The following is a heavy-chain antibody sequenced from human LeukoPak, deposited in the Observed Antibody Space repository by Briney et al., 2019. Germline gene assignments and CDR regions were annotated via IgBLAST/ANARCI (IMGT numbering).Heavy chain of an antibody. Sequence: PGGSLRLSCAASGFSFSHYSMNWVRQAPGKGLEWVAYISSGGSTIYYSDSVKGRFTISRDNAKNSLYLQMNSLRDEDTAVYYCARDENPSESWGQGTLDTVSS. D-gene: IGHD1-14*01. V-gene: IGHV3-48*02. J-gene: IGHJ4*02. CDR1: GFSFSHYS. CDR3: ARDENPSES. CDR2: ISSGGSTI.